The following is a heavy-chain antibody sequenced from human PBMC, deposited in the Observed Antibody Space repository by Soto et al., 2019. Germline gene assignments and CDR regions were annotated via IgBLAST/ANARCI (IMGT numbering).Heavy chain of an antibody. V-gene: IGHV3-30-3*01. Sequence: QVQVVESGGGVVQPGRSLKLSCVASGFTFSRYAMHWVRQAPGKELEWVAVISYDGSKKYIADSVKGRFTIFIDNSKNTLYLQMNSLRLDDTAVYYCARGLETATGFDYWGQGTLVTVSS. J-gene: IGHJ4*02. CDR2: ISYDGSKK. CDR1: GFTFSRYA. D-gene: IGHD1-1*01. CDR3: ARGLETATGFDY.